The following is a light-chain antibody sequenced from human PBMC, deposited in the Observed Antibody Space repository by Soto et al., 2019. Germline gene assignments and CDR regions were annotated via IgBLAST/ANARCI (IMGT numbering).Light chain of an antibody. V-gene: IGKV3-20*01. CDR2: SAT. CDR3: QQYGSSPQT. J-gene: IGKJ1*01. CDR1: QTVSQDY. Sequence: EIVLTQCRGTLSLSPGEKATFSCRARQTVSQDYLAWFQHKPGQAPRLLMFSATSRAAGISDRFSGSGSGTDFTLTIIRLDPEDFAVYFCQQYGSSPQTFGQGTKVDIK.